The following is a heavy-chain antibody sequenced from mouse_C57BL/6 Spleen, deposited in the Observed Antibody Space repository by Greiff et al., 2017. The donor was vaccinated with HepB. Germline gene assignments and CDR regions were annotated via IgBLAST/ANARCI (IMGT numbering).Heavy chain of an antibody. CDR1: GYAFSSSW. CDR2: IYPGDGDT. D-gene: IGHD2-4*01. J-gene: IGHJ3*01. CDR3: AREGENDYPWFAY. V-gene: IGHV1-82*01. Sequence: VNVVESGPELVKPGASVKISCKASGYAFSSSWMNWVKQRPGKGLEWIGRIYPGDGDTNYNGKFKGKATLTADKSSSTAYMQLSSLTSEDSAVYFCAREGENDYPWFAYWGQGTLVTVSA.